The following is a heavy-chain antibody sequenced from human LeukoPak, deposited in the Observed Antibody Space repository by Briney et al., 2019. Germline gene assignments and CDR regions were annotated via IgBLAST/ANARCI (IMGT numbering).Heavy chain of an antibody. CDR2: INSDGSST. D-gene: IGHD3-22*01. CDR3: ARDIPHYYDSSGYYY. CDR1: GFTFSSYG. J-gene: IGHJ4*02. V-gene: IGHV3-74*01. Sequence: GGSLRLSCAASGFTFSSYGMNWVRQAPGKGLEWVSRINSDGSSTSYADSVKGRFTISRDNAKNTLYLQMNSLRAEDTAVYYCARDIPHYYDSSGYYYWGQGTLVTVSS.